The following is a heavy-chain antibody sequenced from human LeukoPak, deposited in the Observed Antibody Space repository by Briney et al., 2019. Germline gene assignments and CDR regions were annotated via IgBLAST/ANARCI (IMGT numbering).Heavy chain of an antibody. CDR3: ARRRSWFDP. J-gene: IGHJ5*02. Sequence: SETLSLTCAVSGGSISSSNWWSWVRQPPGKGLEWMGEIYHSGSTNYNPSLKRRVTISLYKSKHQFSLTLSSVTAADTAVYYCARRRSWFDPWGQGTLVTVSS. CDR2: IYHSGST. CDR1: GGSISSSNW. V-gene: IGHV4-4*02.